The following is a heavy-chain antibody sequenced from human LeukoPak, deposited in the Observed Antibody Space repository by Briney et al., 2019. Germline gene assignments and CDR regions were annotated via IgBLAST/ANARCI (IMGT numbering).Heavy chain of an antibody. Sequence: ASVKVSCKASGYTFTSYGISWVRQAPGQGLEWMGWISAYNGNTNYAQKLQGRVTMATDTSTSTAYMELRSLRSDDTAVYYCAGGEWETGGERYFGYWGQGTLVTVSS. V-gene: IGHV1-18*01. CDR1: GYTFTSYG. J-gene: IGHJ4*02. CDR2: ISAYNGNT. D-gene: IGHD1-26*01. CDR3: AGGEWETGGERYFGY.